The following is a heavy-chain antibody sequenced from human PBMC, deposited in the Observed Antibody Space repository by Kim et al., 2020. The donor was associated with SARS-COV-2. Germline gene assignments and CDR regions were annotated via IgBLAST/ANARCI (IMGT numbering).Heavy chain of an antibody. V-gene: IGHV4-34*01. CDR3: ARGRGVFHWYFDL. Sequence: YNPSLKSRATISVDTSKNQFSLKLSSVTAADTAVYYCARGRGVFHWYFDLWGRGTLVTVSS. D-gene: IGHD3-10*01. J-gene: IGHJ2*01.